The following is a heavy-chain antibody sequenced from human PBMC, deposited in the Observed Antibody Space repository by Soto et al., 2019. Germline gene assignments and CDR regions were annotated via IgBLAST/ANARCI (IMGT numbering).Heavy chain of an antibody. CDR3: AREPGDSSGYYPRPFDY. CDR2: IIPIFGTA. J-gene: IGHJ4*02. Sequence: SVKVSCKASGGTFSSYAISWVRQAPGQGLEWMGGIIPIFGTANYAQKFQGRVTITADESTSTAYMELSSLRSEDTAVYYCAREPGDSSGYYPRPFDYWGQGTLVTVSS. CDR1: GGTFSSYA. D-gene: IGHD3-22*01. V-gene: IGHV1-69*13.